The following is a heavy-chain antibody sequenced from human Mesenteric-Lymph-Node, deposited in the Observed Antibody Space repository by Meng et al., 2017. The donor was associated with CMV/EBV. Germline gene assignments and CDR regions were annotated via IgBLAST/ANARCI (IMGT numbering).Heavy chain of an antibody. CDR2: IYHSGST. V-gene: IGHV4-4*02. D-gene: IGHD3-10*01. CDR1: GGSISSGNW. Sequence: VPGGSISSGNWWSWVRQPPGKGLEWIGEIYHSGSTNYNPSLKSRVTISVDKSKNQFSLKLSSVTAADTAVYYCARDLGSGSYFAFDYWGQGTLVTVSS. CDR3: ARDLGSGSYFAFDY. J-gene: IGHJ4*02.